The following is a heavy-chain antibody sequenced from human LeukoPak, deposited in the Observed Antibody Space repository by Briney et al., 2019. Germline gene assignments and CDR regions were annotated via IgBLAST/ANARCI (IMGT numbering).Heavy chain of an antibody. D-gene: IGHD5-18*01. CDR1: GYTFTSYD. CDR2: MNPNSGNT. CDR3: ASVRGYSYGPAGL. Sequence: ASVKVSCEASGYTFTSYDINWVRQATGQGLEWMGWMNPNSGNTGYARKFQGRVTMTRNTSISTAYMELSSLRSEDTAVYYCASVRGYSYGPAGLWGQGTLVTVSS. J-gene: IGHJ4*02. V-gene: IGHV1-8*01.